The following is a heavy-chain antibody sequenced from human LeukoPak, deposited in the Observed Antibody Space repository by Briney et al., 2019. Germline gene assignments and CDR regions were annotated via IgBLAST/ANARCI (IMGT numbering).Heavy chain of an antibody. Sequence: GGSLRLSCAASGLSFSSYEMNWVRQAPGKGLEWVSYISSSGSTIYYAGSVKGRFTISRDNAKNSLYLQMNSLRAEDTALYYCASARGYSSEYKWGQGTLVTVSS. CDR2: ISSSGSTI. D-gene: IGHD6-19*01. V-gene: IGHV3-48*03. J-gene: IGHJ4*02. CDR1: GLSFSSYE. CDR3: ASARGYSSEYK.